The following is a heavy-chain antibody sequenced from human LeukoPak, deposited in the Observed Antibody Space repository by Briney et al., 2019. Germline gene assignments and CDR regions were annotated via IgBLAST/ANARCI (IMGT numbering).Heavy chain of an antibody. D-gene: IGHD3-9*01. CDR3: AKWGDYDVLTGYYVSDF. CDR1: GFIFSNYA. CDR2: ISGRSGST. J-gene: IGHJ4*02. V-gene: IGHV3-23*01. Sequence: GGSLRLSCAASGFIFSNYAMYWVRQAPGKGLEWVSAISGRSGSTYYADSVKGRFTISRDSSKNTLYLQMNSLRADDTAVYYCAKWGDYDVLTGYYVSDFWGQGTLVTVPS.